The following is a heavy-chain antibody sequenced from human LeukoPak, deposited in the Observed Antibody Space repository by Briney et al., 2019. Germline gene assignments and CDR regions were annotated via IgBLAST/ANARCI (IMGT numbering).Heavy chain of an antibody. CDR2: IRYDGSKK. J-gene: IGHJ6*03. Sequence: GGSLRLSCAASGFTFSSYAMHWVRQAPGKGLEWVASIRYDGSKKYYADSVKGRFTISRDNSKNTLYLQMNSLRAEDTAVYYCAKWGSSTWYYYYYMDVWGKGTTVTVSS. CDR3: AKWGSSTWYYYYYMDV. CDR1: GFTFSSYA. V-gene: IGHV3-30*02. D-gene: IGHD3-16*01.